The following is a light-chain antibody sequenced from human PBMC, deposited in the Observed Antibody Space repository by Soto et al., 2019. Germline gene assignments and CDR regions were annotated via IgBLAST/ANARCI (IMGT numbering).Light chain of an antibody. CDR2: GAS. Sequence: EIVMTQSPATLSVSPGERATLSCRASQSVSSNLAWYQQKPGQAPRLLIYGASTRATGIPARFSGSGSGTEFALTISRRQSEDFAVYYCQQYNNWPPYTFGQGTNLDI. CDR3: QQYNNWPPYT. CDR1: QSVSSN. V-gene: IGKV3-15*01. J-gene: IGKJ2*01.